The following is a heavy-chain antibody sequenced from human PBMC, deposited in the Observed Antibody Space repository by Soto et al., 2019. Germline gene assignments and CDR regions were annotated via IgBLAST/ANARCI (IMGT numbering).Heavy chain of an antibody. Sequence: QVQLVQSGAEVKKPGASVKVSCKASGYTFTSYGITWVRQAPGQGLEWMGWISAYNGDTNYAQNFQGRLTMTTDTSTSTAYMELRSLRSDAPAVYYCARVGGGDRRPDFWGQGTMVTVSS. CDR1: GYTFTSYG. D-gene: IGHD3-16*01. J-gene: IGHJ3*01. CDR3: ARVGGGDRRPDF. V-gene: IGHV1-18*01. CDR2: ISAYNGDT.